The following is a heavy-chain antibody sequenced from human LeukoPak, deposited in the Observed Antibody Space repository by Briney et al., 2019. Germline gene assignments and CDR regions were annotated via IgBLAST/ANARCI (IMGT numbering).Heavy chain of an antibody. CDR2: ISYDGSNK. D-gene: IGHD3-10*01. V-gene: IGHV3-30*03. CDR1: GFTFSSYG. Sequence: GGSLRLSCAASGFTFSSYGMHWVRQAPGKGLEWVAVISYDGSNKYYADSVKGRFTISRDNSKNTLYLQMNSLRAEDTAVYYCAGDRLAGFRGVIIAPGGYWGQGTLVTVSS. J-gene: IGHJ4*02. CDR3: AGDRLAGFRGVIIAPGGY.